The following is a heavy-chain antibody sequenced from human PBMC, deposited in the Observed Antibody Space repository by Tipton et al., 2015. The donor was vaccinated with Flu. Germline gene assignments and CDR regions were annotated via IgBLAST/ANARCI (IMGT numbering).Heavy chain of an antibody. V-gene: IGHV4-61*02. D-gene: IGHD5-18*01. CDR2: IYTSGST. CDR3: ARGGYSYGYGKNYYYYGMDV. Sequence: TLSLTCTVSGGSISSGSYYWSWIRQPAGKGLECIGRIYTSGSTNYNPSLKSRVTISVDTSKNQFSLKLSSVTAADTAVYYCARGGYSYGYGKNYYYYGMDVWGQGTTVTVSS. J-gene: IGHJ6*02. CDR1: GGSISSGSYY.